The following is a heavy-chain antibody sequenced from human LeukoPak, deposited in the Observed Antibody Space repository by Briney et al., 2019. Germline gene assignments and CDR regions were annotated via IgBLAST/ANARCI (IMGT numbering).Heavy chain of an antibody. J-gene: IGHJ4*02. CDR1: GYTSTGYY. CDR2: INPNSGGT. CDR3: ARDRPLDADDYYGFYYFDY. D-gene: IGHD3-10*01. V-gene: IGHV1-2*02. Sequence: ASVKVSCKASGYTSTGYYMHWVRQAPGQGLEWMGWINPNSGGTNHAQKFQGRVTMTRDTSISTAYMELSRLRSDDTAVYYCARDRPLDADDYYGFYYFDYWGQGTLVTVSS.